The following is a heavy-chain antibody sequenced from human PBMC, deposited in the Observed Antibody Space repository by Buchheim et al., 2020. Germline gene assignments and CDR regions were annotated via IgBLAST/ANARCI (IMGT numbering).Heavy chain of an antibody. V-gene: IGHV3-30*03. Sequence: QVQLVESGGGVVQPGRSLRLSCAASGLTLTDFALHWVRQAPGKGLEWVAVISYDGSKRFYGDYVKGRFTISRDDSKNTFYLQRSSLRGEDTATYYFARDYGRSLWMPGSEKRQLACGHWGQGSL. CDR3: ARDYGRSLWMPGSEKRQLACGH. CDR1: GLTLTDFA. J-gene: IGHJ4*02. D-gene: IGHD1-1*01. CDR2: ISYDGSKR.